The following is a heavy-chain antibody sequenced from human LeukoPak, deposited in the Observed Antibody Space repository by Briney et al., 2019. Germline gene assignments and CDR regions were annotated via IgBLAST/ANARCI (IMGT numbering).Heavy chain of an antibody. Sequence: GGSLRLSCAASGLTFSGYWMSWVRQAPGKGREWVANIKQEGSERFYVDSVKGRFTIYRDNAKNSLYLQMNSLRAEDTAVYYCASGNWNDRAFDIWGQGTMVTVSS. V-gene: IGHV3-7*01. CDR1: GLTFSGYW. CDR2: IKQEGSER. CDR3: ASGNWNDRAFDI. D-gene: IGHD1-20*01. J-gene: IGHJ3*02.